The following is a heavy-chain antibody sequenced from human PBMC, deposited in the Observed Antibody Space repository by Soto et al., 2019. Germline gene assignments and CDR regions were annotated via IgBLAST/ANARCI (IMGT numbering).Heavy chain of an antibody. V-gene: IGHV4-4*07. J-gene: IGHJ5*02. D-gene: IGHD1-1*01. CDR1: GASISGFY. Sequence: SEAVSRTCIDSGASISGFYRSWIRKSAGKGLEWIGRIYATGTTDYNPSLKSRVMMSVDTSKKQFSLKLRSVTAADTAVYYCVRDGTKTLRDWFDPWGQGISVTVSS. CDR3: VRDGTKTLRDWFDP. CDR2: IYATGTT.